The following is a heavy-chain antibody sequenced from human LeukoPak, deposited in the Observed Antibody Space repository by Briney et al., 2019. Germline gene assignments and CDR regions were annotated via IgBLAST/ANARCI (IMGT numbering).Heavy chain of an antibody. CDR1: GFTFSGSA. CDR2: ISGSGGST. V-gene: IGHV3-23*01. CDR3: ARGLGLGLRLGELSSLDY. D-gene: IGHD3-16*02. Sequence: PGGSLRLSCAASGFTFSGSAMSWVRQAPGKGLEWVSGISGSGGSTHYADSVRGRFTISRDNSKNTLYLQMSSLTAEDTAAYYCARGLGLGLRLGELSSLDYWGQGTLVTVSS. J-gene: IGHJ4*02.